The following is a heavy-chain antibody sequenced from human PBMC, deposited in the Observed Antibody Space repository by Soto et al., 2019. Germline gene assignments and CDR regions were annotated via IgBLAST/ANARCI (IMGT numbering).Heavy chain of an antibody. CDR2: IYYSGST. CDR1: GGSISPYY. CDR3: ARDIGGYYDSSSYAN. D-gene: IGHD3-22*01. Sequence: SETLSLTCTVSGGSISPYYWSWIRQPPGRGLEWIGYIYYSGSTNYNPSLKSRVTISVDTSKNQFSLKLSSVTAADTAVYYCARDIGGYYDSSSYANWGQGPLVT. V-gene: IGHV4-59*01. J-gene: IGHJ4*02.